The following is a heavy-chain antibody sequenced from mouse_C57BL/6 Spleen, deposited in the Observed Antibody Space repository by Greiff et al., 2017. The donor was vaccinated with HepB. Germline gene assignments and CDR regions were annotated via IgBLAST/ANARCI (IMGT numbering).Heavy chain of an antibody. Sequence: QVQLQQPGAELVMPGASVKLSCKASGYTFTSYWMHWVKQRPGQGLEWIGEIDPSDSYTNYNQKFKGKSTLTVDKSSSTAYMQLSSLTSEDSAVYYGARHYYGSRQGYFDVWGTGTTVTVSS. CDR3: ARHYYGSRQGYFDV. CDR2: IDPSDSYT. D-gene: IGHD1-1*01. CDR1: GYTFTSYW. J-gene: IGHJ1*03. V-gene: IGHV1-69*01.